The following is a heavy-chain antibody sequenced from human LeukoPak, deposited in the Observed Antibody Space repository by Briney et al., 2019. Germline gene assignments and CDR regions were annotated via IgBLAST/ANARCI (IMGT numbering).Heavy chain of an antibody. CDR2: ISTYNGDT. D-gene: IGHD6-19*01. Sequence: ASVNVSCKASVYTFTNHGISWVRQAPGQGLEWMGWISTYNGDTKYAQRLQGRVTLNSDTPTNTVYMEVRSLKSDDTAVYYCARDLAFLPVPAANGWLDPWGQGTLVTVSS. J-gene: IGHJ5*02. CDR3: ARDLAFLPVPAANGWLDP. V-gene: IGHV1-18*04. CDR1: VYTFTNHG.